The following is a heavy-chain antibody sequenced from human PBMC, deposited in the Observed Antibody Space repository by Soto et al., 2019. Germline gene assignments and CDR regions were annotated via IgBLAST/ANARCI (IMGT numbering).Heavy chain of an antibody. J-gene: IGHJ6*04. CDR2: IYYSGST. V-gene: IGHV4-39*01. CDR1: GGFISSSSYY. D-gene: IGHD1-1*01. CDR3: ATNDAYYCSNLIDV. Sequence: SDTLSLTCTVPGGFISSSSYYWGWIRQPPGKGLEWLGSIYYSGSTYYNPSLKSRVTISVDTSKNQFSLKLSSVTAADRAVDYVATNDAYYCSNLIDVGGEVNTVTSST.